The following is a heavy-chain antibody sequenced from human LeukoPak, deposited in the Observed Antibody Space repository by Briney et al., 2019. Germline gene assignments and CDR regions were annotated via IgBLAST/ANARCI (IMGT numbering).Heavy chain of an antibody. V-gene: IGHV3-30*04. J-gene: IGHJ5*02. D-gene: IGHD2-2*01. CDR1: GFTFSSYA. CDR2: ISYDGSNK. CDR3: ARDRRDDPHCSSTSCPFNNWFDP. Sequence: PGRPLRLSCAASGFTFSSYAMHWVRQAPGKGLEWVAVISYDGSNKYYADSVKGRFTISRDNSKNTLYLQMNSLRAEDTAVYYCARDRRDDPHCSSTSCPFNNWFDPWGQGTLVTVSS.